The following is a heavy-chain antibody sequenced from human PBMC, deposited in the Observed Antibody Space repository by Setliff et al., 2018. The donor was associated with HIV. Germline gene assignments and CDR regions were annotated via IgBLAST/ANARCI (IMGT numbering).Heavy chain of an antibody. CDR2: IYFTGIT. J-gene: IGHJ5*01. V-gene: IGHV4-59*11. CDR1: GGSINSHY. CDR3: ARGGYSSKWYSWFDP. D-gene: IGHD2-2*01. Sequence: PSETLSLTCTVSGGSINSHYWSWIRQPPGKGLEYIGYIYFTGITNYNPSLQSRVTISIDTTKKQLFLRVRSVTAADTAVYYCARGGYSSKWYSWFDPWGQGTLVTVSS.